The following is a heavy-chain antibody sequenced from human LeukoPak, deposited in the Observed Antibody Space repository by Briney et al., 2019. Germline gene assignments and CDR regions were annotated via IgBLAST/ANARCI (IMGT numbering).Heavy chain of an antibody. V-gene: IGHV1-18*01. CDR3: ARRSVSITMIVVDDAFDI. CDR1: GYTFTSYG. CDR2: ISAYNGNT. Sequence: ASVKVSCKASGYTFTSYGISWVRQAPGQGLEWMGWISAYNGNTNYAQKLQGRVTMTTDTSTSTACMELRGLRSDDTAVYYCARRSVSITMIVVDDAFDIWGQGTMVTVSS. J-gene: IGHJ3*02. D-gene: IGHD3-22*01.